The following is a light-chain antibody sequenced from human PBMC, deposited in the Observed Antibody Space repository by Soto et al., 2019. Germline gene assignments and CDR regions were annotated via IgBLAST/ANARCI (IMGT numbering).Light chain of an antibody. V-gene: IGKV1-39*01. Sequence: DIQMTQFPSSLSASVGDRVTITCRASQNIYNYLNWYQQKPGKAPNLLIYAASHLQSGVPSRFSGSGSGTDFTLTISSLQPDDFAVYYCQQSYRTPWTFGQGTTVDVK. CDR1: QNIYNY. CDR2: AAS. CDR3: QQSYRTPWT. J-gene: IGKJ1*01.